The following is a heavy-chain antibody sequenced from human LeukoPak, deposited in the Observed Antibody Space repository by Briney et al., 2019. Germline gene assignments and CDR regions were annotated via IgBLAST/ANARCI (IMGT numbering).Heavy chain of an antibody. V-gene: IGHV1-46*01. CDR1: GYTFTSDY. J-gene: IGHJ4*02. CDR3: ARSPYDILTGCFDY. Sequence: GASVKVSCKASGYTFTSDYLHWVRQAPGQGLEWMGIITPSTGSTRYAQKFQGRVTMTRDTSTSTVYMELRSLRSEDTAVYYCARSPYDILTGCFDYWGQGTLVTVSS. CDR2: ITPSTGST. D-gene: IGHD3-9*01.